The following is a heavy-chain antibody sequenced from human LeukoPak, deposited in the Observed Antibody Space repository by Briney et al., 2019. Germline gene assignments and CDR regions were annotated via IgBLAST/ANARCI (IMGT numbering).Heavy chain of an antibody. Sequence: GGSLRLSCAASGFTFSSYWMSWVRQAPGKGLERVANIKQDGSEKYYVDSVKGRFTISRDNAKNSLYLQMNSLRAEDTAVYYCARDGVRYSGSYADYWGQGTLVTVSS. CDR3: ARDGVRYSGSYADY. D-gene: IGHD1-26*01. V-gene: IGHV3-7*01. J-gene: IGHJ4*02. CDR2: IKQDGSEK. CDR1: GFTFSSYW.